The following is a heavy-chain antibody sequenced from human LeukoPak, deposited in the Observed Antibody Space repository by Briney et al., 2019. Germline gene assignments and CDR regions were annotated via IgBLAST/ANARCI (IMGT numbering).Heavy chain of an antibody. D-gene: IGHD2-2*01. Sequence: ASVKVSCKVSGYTLTELSMHWVRQAPGKGLEWMGGFDPEDGETTYAQKFQGRVTMTEDTSTDTAYMELSSLRSEDTAVYYCATKKPPPWDIVVVPAASYYFDYWGQGTLVTVSS. J-gene: IGHJ4*02. CDR3: ATKKPPPWDIVVVPAASYYFDY. CDR1: GYTLTELS. V-gene: IGHV1-24*01. CDR2: FDPEDGET.